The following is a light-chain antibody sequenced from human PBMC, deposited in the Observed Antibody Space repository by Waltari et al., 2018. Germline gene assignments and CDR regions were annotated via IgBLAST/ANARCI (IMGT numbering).Light chain of an antibody. CDR1: QSILYTSKNKKH. CDR2: WAS. J-gene: IGKJ1*01. Sequence: DIVMTQSPGSLPVSLRERATINCRSSQSILYTSKNKKHLAWYHQKPGPQVKLLIYWASTRESGFPDRFSGGGSGTEFTLTISSVQAEDAAVYDCEQYYESPLTFGQGTKVDIE. V-gene: IGKV4-1*01. CDR3: EQYYESPLT.